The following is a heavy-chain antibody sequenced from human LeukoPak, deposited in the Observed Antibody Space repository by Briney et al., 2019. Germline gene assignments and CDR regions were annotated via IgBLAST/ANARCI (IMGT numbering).Heavy chain of an antibody. CDR3: ARAGAYGDLDFDY. J-gene: IGHJ4*02. V-gene: IGHV3-74*01. D-gene: IGHD4-17*01. Sequence: GGSLRLSCAASGFTFSSYDMHWVRQATGKGLEWVSRINSDGSSTSYADSVKGRFTISRDNAKNTLYLQMNSLRAEDTAVYYCARAGAYGDLDFDYWGQGTLVTVSS. CDR2: INSDGSST. CDR1: GFTFSSYD.